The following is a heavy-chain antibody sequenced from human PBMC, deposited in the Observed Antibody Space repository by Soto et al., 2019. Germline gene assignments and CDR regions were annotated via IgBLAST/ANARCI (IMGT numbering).Heavy chain of an antibody. CDR2: ISSSSSYI. CDR1: GFSFSNYG. V-gene: IGHV3-21*01. J-gene: IGHJ5*02. Sequence: EVQLVVSGGGLVKPGGSLRLSCAASGFSFSNYGMNWVRQAPGKGLEWVSSISSSSSYISYADSVKGRFTISRDNAKNSVYLQMNSMRAEDTAVYDCARSDCTSTRCYVVWFDPWGQGTLVTVSS. CDR3: ARSDCTSTRCYVVWFDP. D-gene: IGHD2-2*01.